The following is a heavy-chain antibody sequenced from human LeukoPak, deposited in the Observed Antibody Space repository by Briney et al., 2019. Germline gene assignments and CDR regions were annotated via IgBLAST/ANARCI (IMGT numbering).Heavy chain of an antibody. J-gene: IGHJ4*02. CDR1: GVSISSSNW. D-gene: IGHD4-23*01. Sequence: SETLSLTCAVSGVSISSSNWWSWVRQPPEKGLEWIGEIYHSGSTNYNPSLKSRVTVSVDKSKNQFSLNLTSVTAADTAVYYCARGGGYRFDYWGQGTLLTVSS. V-gene: IGHV4-4*02. CDR3: ARGGGYRFDY. CDR2: IYHSGST.